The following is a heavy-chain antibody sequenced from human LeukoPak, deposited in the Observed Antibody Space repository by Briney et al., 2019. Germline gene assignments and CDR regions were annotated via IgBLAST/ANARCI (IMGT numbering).Heavy chain of an antibody. V-gene: IGHV3-23*01. CDR2: ISGRGGST. CDR3: AKDRIPTNLRGRRFDY. Sequence: GGSLRLSCAASGFTFSSYAMSWVRQAPGKGLEWVSAISGRGGSTYYADSVKGRFTISRDNSKNTLYLQMNSLRAEDTAVYYCAKDRIPTNLRGRRFDYWGQGTLVTVSS. J-gene: IGHJ4*02. D-gene: IGHD1/OR15-1a*01. CDR1: GFTFSSYA.